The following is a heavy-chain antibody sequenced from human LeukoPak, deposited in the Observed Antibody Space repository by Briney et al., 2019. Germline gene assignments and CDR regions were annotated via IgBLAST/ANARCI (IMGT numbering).Heavy chain of an antibody. J-gene: IGHJ4*02. V-gene: IGHV3-23*01. Sequence: GGSLRLSCAASGFTFSSYAMSWVRQAPGKGLEWVSAITGSGGSTYYADSVKGRFTISRDNSKNTLYLQVNSLRAEDTAVYYCAKEALGYCSTSSCYYFDDWGQGTLVTVSS. CDR1: GFTFSSYA. D-gene: IGHD2-15*01. CDR3: AKEALGYCSTSSCYYFDD. CDR2: ITGSGGST.